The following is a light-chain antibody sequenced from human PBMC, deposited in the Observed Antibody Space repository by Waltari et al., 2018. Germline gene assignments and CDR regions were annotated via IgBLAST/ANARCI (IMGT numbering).Light chain of an antibody. Sequence: SLELTQSPSVAVSPGQTAGITCSGDALSKQHVYWYQQRPGQAPVLVLFKDSERPSGIPERFSGSRSGTTGTLTITGVQAEDEADYYCQSSDSSGNDYVFGPGTKVIVL. CDR2: KDS. J-gene: IGLJ1*01. V-gene: IGLV3-25*03. CDR1: ALSKQH. CDR3: QSSDSSGNDYV.